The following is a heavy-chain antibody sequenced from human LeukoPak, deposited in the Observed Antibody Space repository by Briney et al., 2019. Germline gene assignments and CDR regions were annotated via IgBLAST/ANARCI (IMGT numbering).Heavy chain of an antibody. CDR1: GFTFITYA. CDR3: AKAIGGSYYSDAFDI. V-gene: IGHV3-30*02. D-gene: IGHD3-10*01. J-gene: IGHJ3*02. Sequence: GGSLRLSCAASGFTFITYAMSWVRQAPGKGLEWVAFIRYDGSYKYYADSVKGRFTISRDNSKNTLYLQMNSLRAEDTAVYYCAKAIGGSYYSDAFDIWGQGTMVTVSS. CDR2: IRYDGSYK.